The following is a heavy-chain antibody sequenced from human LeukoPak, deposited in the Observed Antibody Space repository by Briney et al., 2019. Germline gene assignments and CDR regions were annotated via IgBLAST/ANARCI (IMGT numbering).Heavy chain of an antibody. Sequence: SETLSLTCAISGGSINNYYWGWIRQPPGKGLEWFGYIYYSGTTNYSPSLNSRVNISLDTAKNQFSLRLSSVTAADTAVYYCARQTAKNVDTARFDSWGQGTLVTVSS. CDR2: IYYSGTT. CDR1: GGSINNYY. CDR3: ARQTAKNVDTARFDS. J-gene: IGHJ4*02. D-gene: IGHD5-18*01. V-gene: IGHV4-59*08.